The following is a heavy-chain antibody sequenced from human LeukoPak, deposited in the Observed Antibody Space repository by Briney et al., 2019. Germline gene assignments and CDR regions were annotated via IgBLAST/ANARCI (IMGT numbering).Heavy chain of an antibody. V-gene: IGHV4-39*01. J-gene: IGHJ4*02. CDR2: IYYSGST. D-gene: IGHD1-26*01. Sequence: SETLSLTCTVSGGSISSCYWGWIRQPPGKGLEWIGSIYYSGSTYYNPSLKSRVTISVDTSKNQFSLKLSSVTAADTAVYYCARRDWGATTGYFDYWGQGTLVTVSS. CDR3: ARRDWGATTGYFDY. CDR1: GGSISSCY.